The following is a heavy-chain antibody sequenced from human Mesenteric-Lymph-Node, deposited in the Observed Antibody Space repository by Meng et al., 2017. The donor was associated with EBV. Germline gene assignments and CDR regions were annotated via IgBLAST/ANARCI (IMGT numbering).Heavy chain of an antibody. Sequence: VRRGVEMPKPGPPLKCSFKASGYTFTSYEVNWVRQATGKGLEWMGLINPNGGNTGSAQKFQGRVTMTRNTAISTAYMVLNSLTSEDTAIYYCSRDSIYDGLDYWGQGTLVTVSS. CDR1: GYTFTSYE. D-gene: IGHD3-16*01. CDR2: INPNGGNT. J-gene: IGHJ4*02. CDR3: SRDSIYDGLDY. V-gene: IGHV1-8*01.